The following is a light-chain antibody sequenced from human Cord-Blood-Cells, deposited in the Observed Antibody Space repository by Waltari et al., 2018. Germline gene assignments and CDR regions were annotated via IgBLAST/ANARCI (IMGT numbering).Light chain of an antibody. V-gene: IGKV3-15*01. Sequence: EIVMTQSPATLSVSPGERATLSCRASQSVSSNLAWYQQKPGQAPRPLIYGASTRATGIPARFSGSGSVTEFTLTISSLHSEDFAVYYCQQYNNWPPVFTFGPGTKVYIK. CDR2: GAS. J-gene: IGKJ3*01. CDR1: QSVSSN. CDR3: QQYNNWPPVFT.